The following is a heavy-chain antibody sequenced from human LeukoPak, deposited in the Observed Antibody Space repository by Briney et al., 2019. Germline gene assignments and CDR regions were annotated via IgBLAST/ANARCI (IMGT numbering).Heavy chain of an antibody. D-gene: IGHD6-6*01. J-gene: IGHJ6*03. CDR2: INHSGST. Sequence: SETLSLTCAVYGGSFSGYYWSWIRQPPGKGLEWIGEINHSGSTNYNPSLKSRVTISVDTSKNQFSLKLSSVTAADTAVYYCARSRAAARRDYYYMDVWGKGTTVTVSS. CDR3: ARSRAAARRDYYYMDV. CDR1: GGSFSGYY. V-gene: IGHV4-34*01.